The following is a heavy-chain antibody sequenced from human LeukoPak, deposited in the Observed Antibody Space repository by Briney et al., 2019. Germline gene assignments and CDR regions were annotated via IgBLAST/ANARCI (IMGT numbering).Heavy chain of an antibody. CDR1: GGSFSGYY. J-gene: IGHJ4*02. D-gene: IGHD6-13*01. V-gene: IGHV4-34*01. Sequence: SETLSLTCAVYGGSFSGYYWSWIRQPPGKGLEWIGEINHSGSTNYNPSLKSRVTISVDTSKNQFSLKLSSVTAADTAVYYCARPASSWYDSLDYWGQGTLVTVSS. CDR3: ARPASSWYDSLDY. CDR2: INHSGST.